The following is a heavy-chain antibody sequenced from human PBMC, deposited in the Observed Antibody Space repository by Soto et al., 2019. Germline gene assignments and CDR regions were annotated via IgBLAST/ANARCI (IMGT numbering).Heavy chain of an antibody. CDR1: GFDFSSYS. J-gene: IGHJ6*03. CDR3: VRDFGWYFRSGYMDV. Sequence: EVQLVESGGGLVKPGGSLRLSCAASGFDFSSYSMNWVRQAPGKGLEWVSSINEDSSYISYAHSLRGRFTISRDNAKESLYLPMDSLSAEDTAVYYCVRDFGWYFRSGYMDVWGDGATVTVSS. V-gene: IGHV3-21*02. CDR2: INEDSSYI. D-gene: IGHD3-3*01.